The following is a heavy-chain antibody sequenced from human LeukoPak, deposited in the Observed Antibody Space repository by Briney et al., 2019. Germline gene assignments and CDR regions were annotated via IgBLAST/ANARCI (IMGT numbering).Heavy chain of an antibody. CDR3: ARVPHSSGWQSLYYFDF. CDR1: GFTFSSYA. J-gene: IGHJ4*02. Sequence: GGSLRLSCAASGFTFSSYAMTWIRQAPGKGLEWVSYISSSGGNKSYADSVKGPFTISRDNAKNSLYLQMNSLRAEDTAVYYCARVPHSSGWQSLYYFDFWGQGTLVTVSS. D-gene: IGHD6-19*01. CDR2: ISSSGGNK. V-gene: IGHV3-11*01.